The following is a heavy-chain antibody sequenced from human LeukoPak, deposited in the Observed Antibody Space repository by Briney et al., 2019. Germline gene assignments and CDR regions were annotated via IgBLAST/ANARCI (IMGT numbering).Heavy chain of an antibody. D-gene: IGHD3-22*01. CDR1: GFTFSSYG. CDR3: AKDLAYYDSCGYTYFDY. CDR2: IRYDGSNK. J-gene: IGHJ4*02. V-gene: IGHV3-30*02. Sequence: PGGSLRLSCAASGFTFSSYGMHWVRQAPGKGLEWVAFIRYDGSNKYYADSVKGRFTISRDNSKNTLYLQMNSLRAEDTAVYYCAKDLAYYDSCGYTYFDYWGQGTLVTVSS.